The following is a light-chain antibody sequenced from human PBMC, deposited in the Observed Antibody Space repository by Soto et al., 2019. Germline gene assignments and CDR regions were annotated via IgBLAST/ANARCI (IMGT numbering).Light chain of an antibody. V-gene: IGKV3-11*01. J-gene: IGKJ5*01. CDR3: QQRSNWPIT. CDR2: DES. CDR1: QSVSSY. Sequence: ELVLTQSPATLSLSPGERATLSCMASQSVSSYLAWYQKKSCQAHRLLIYDESNRATGIPATFSGSWSGTDFTLSISSQEPEYFADYYGQQRSNWPITFEQGKRLESK.